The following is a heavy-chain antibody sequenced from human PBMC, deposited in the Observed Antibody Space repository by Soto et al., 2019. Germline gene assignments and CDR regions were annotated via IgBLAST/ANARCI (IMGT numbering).Heavy chain of an antibody. Sequence: EVQVLESGGGSVQPGGSLRLSCAASGLTFSNFAMSWVRHAPGKGLEWVSEITGSTGTTYYADSVKGRFIISRDNSKNPVHLQMNSLRAEDTAVYYCAKDTSSSPYYMDVWGKGTTVTVSS. V-gene: IGHV3-23*01. CDR1: GLTFSNFA. CDR3: AKDTSSSPYYMDV. CDR2: ITGSTGTT. D-gene: IGHD2-2*01. J-gene: IGHJ6*03.